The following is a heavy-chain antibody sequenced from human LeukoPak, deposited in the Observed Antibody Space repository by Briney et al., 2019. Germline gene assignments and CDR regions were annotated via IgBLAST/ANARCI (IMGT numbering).Heavy chain of an antibody. V-gene: IGHV1-8*02. Sequence: ASVKVSCKASGYTFTSYDINWVRQATGQGLEWMGWMNPNSGNTGYAQKFQGRVTMTRDTSTSTVYMELSSLRSDDTAVYYCASSLGYCSGTSCYAPVYWGQGTLVTVSS. J-gene: IGHJ4*02. CDR1: GYTFTSYD. CDR2: MNPNSGNT. D-gene: IGHD2-2*01. CDR3: ASSLGYCSGTSCYAPVY.